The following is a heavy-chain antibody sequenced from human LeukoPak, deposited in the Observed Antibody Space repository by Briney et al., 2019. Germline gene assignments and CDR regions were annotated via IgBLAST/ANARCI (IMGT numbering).Heavy chain of an antibody. D-gene: IGHD2-2*01. Sequence: ASVKVSCKASGYTFTGYYMHWVRQAPGQGLEWMGWINPNSGGTNYAQKFQGGVTMTRDTSISTAYMELSRLRSDDTAVYYCARDATMRNAFDIWGQGTMVTVSS. V-gene: IGHV1-2*02. CDR1: GYTFTGYY. J-gene: IGHJ3*02. CDR2: INPNSGGT. CDR3: ARDATMRNAFDI.